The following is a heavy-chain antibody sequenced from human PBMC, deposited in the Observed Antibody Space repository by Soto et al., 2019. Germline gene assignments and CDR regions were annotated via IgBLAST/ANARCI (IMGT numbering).Heavy chain of an antibody. Sequence: GGSLRLSCAASGFTFSDYAMNWVRQAPGKGLEWVSAISSSSTNKYYADSVKGRFTISRDNAKNSLFLQMNSLRADDTAVYYCARAAALYNWFDPWGQGTLVTVSS. V-gene: IGHV3-21*01. CDR3: ARAAALYNWFDP. CDR2: ISSSSTNK. D-gene: IGHD6-13*01. CDR1: GFTFSDYA. J-gene: IGHJ5*02.